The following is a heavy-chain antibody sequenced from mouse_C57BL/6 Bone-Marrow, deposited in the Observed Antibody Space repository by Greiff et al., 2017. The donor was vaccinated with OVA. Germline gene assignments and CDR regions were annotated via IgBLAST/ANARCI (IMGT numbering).Heavy chain of an antibody. D-gene: IGHD2-4*01. CDR3: TTKGGWYDYGEFAY. Sequence: EVQLQQSGAELVRPGASVKLSCTASGFNIKDYYMHWVKQRPDQGREWIGRIDPEDGDTENAPKFQGKATMTADTSSNTAYRLLSSRTSEDTAVYYCTTKGGWYDYGEFAYWGQGTLVTVSA. J-gene: IGHJ3*01. V-gene: IGHV14-1*01. CDR2: IDPEDGDT. CDR1: GFNIKDYY.